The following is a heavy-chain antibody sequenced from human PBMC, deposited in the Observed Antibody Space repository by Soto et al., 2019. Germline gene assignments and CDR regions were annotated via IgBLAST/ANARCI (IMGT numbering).Heavy chain of an antibody. V-gene: IGHV3-11*01. CDR1: GFTFSDYY. CDR2: ISSSGSTI. Sequence: GGSLRLSCAASGFTFSDYYMSWIRQAPGKGLEWVSFISSSGSTIYYADSVKGRFTISSDKAKNSLYLQMNSLRAEDTAVYYCARDNVDTAMVFNWFDPGGQGTLVTVSP. CDR3: ARDNVDTAMVFNWFDP. J-gene: IGHJ5*02. D-gene: IGHD5-18*01.